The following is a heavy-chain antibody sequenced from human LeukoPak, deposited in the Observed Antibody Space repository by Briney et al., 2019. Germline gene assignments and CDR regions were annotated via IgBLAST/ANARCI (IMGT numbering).Heavy chain of an antibody. Sequence: GGSLRLSCAASGFTFSNAWMSWVRQAPGKGLEWVSAISGSGGSTYYADSVKGRFTISRDNSKNTLYLQMNSLRAEDTAVYYCAKDRGSRRDGYNLPDYWGQGTLVTVSS. CDR1: GFTFSNAW. V-gene: IGHV3-23*01. CDR2: ISGSGGST. D-gene: IGHD5-24*01. J-gene: IGHJ4*02. CDR3: AKDRGSRRDGYNLPDY.